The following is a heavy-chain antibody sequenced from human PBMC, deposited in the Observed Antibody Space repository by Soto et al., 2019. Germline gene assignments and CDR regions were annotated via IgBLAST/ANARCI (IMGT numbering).Heavy chain of an antibody. J-gene: IGHJ6*04. CDR3: AKERRAAARYYSYGMEV. CDR2: ISYDGSNK. D-gene: IGHD6-13*01. CDR1: GFTFSSYG. Sequence: GWSLRLSCAASGFTFSSYGMHLVRQAPGKGLEWVAFISYDGSNKYYADSVKGRFTISRDNSKNTLYLQMNSLRAEDTAVYYCAKERRAAARYYSYGMEVWGKGTKVTVSS. V-gene: IGHV3-30*18.